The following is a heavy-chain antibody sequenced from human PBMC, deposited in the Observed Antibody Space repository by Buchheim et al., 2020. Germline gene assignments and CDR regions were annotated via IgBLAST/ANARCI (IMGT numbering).Heavy chain of an antibody. D-gene: IGHD4-17*01. CDR2: ITGSGAAT. V-gene: IGHV3-23*01. CDR3: AKDWDDHGDPGFPHY. J-gene: IGHJ4*02. CDR1: GFTFNNYA. Sequence: EVQVLESGGGLVQPGGSLRLSCAASGFTFNNYAMNWVRQAPGKGLEWVSAITGSGAATYYADSVRGRFTIPRDNSKDTLSLQMDSLRGEDTAVYYCAKDWDDHGDPGFPHYWGRGT.